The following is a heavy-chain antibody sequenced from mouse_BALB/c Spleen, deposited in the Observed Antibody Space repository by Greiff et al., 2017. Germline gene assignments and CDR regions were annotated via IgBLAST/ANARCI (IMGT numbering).Heavy chain of an antibody. CDR2: ISYSGST. Sequence: EVQLQESGPGLVKPSQSLSLTCTVTGYSITSDYAWNWIRQFPGNKLEWMGYISYSGSTSYNPSLKSRISITRDTSKNQFFLQLNSVTTEDTATYYCARSGRQLGLRAMDYWGQGTSVTVSS. J-gene: IGHJ4*01. CDR3: ARSGRQLGLRAMDY. D-gene: IGHD3-2*01. V-gene: IGHV3-2*02. CDR1: GYSITSDYA.